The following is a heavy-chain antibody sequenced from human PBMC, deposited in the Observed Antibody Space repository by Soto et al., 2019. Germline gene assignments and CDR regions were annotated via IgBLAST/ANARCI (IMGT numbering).Heavy chain of an antibody. D-gene: IGHD6-13*01. J-gene: IGHJ6*02. CDR2: ISGSGGST. V-gene: IGHV3-23*01. Sequence: SGWSLRLSCASSGFTFSSYAMRWVRQAPGKGLEWVSAISGSGGSTYYADSVKGRFTISRDNSKNTLYLQMNSLRAEDTAVYYCAKATAARTYYYYGMDVWGQGTTVTVSS. CDR1: GFTFSSYA. CDR3: AKATAARTYYYYGMDV.